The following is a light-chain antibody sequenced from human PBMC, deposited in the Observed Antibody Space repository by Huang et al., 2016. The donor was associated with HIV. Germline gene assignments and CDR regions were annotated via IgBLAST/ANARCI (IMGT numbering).Light chain of an antibody. V-gene: IGKV1-39*01. Sequence: DIQLTQSPSSLSASLGDRITITCRARQGISGYLNWYHQKPGKAPHLLIFSASTLQTGVPSRFSGDGSGTDFTLIVSALQPEDFGTYYCQQSYSIPPTFGQGTTVEI. CDR3: QQSYSIPPT. J-gene: IGKJ1*01. CDR2: SAS. CDR1: QGISGY.